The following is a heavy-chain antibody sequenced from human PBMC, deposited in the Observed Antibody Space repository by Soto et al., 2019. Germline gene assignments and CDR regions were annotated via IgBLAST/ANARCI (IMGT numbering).Heavy chain of an antibody. V-gene: IGHV4-31*03. CDR2: IYYSGST. D-gene: IGHD4-17*01. J-gene: IGHJ6*02. Sequence: SETLSLTCTVSGGSISSGGYYWSWIRQHPGKGLEWIGYIYYSGSTYYNPSLKSRVTISVDTSKNQFSLKLSSVTAADTAVYYCARDGLPAQEYYYYGMDVWGQGTTVTVSS. CDR1: GGSISSGGYY. CDR3: ARDGLPAQEYYYYGMDV.